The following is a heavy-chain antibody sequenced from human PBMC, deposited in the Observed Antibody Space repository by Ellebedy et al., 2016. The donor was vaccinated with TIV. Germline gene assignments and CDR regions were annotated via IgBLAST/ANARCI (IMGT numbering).Heavy chain of an antibody. CDR1: GFTFNSYA. D-gene: IGHD4-17*01. CDR2: ISYDGNSK. CDR3: AKDSRVTTSYNYYGMDV. Sequence: GESLKISCAASGFTFNSYAMHWVRQAPGKGLEWVAVISYDGNSKYYADAVKGRFTISRDDSKNTLYLQMNSLRPEDTAVYYCAKDSRVTTSYNYYGMDVWGQGTTVTVSS. J-gene: IGHJ6*02. V-gene: IGHV3-30-3*01.